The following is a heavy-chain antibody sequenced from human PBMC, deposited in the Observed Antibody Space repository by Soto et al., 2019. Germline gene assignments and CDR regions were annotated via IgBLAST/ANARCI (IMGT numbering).Heavy chain of an antibody. CDR2: IGESGTPT. V-gene: IGHV3-23*01. J-gene: IGHJ6*02. CDR3: ARYIPGVRYYGMDV. D-gene: IGHD2-2*01. CDR1: GLTFSSYA. Sequence: EVQLLGSGGGLVHPGGSRRLSCAASGLTFSSYAMKWFRQAPGRGLEWVSLIGESGTPTYYADSVKGRFTISRDNSGNTLFLEMYSLRAEDTAVYYCARYIPGVRYYGMDVWGQGTTVTVSS.